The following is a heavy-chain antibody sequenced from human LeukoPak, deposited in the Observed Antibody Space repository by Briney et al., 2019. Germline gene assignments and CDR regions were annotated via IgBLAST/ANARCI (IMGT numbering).Heavy chain of an antibody. D-gene: IGHD4-17*01. CDR2: ISSSSSYI. V-gene: IGHV3-21*01. CDR3: ARTPDYGDYVGYYYYYMDV. CDR1: GFTFSSYS. J-gene: IGHJ6*03. Sequence: GGSLRLSCAASGFTFSSYSMNWVRQAPGKGLEWVSSISSSSSYIYYTDSVKGRFTISRDNAKNSLYLQMNSLRAEDTAVYYCARTPDYGDYVGYYYYYMDVWGKGTTVTVSS.